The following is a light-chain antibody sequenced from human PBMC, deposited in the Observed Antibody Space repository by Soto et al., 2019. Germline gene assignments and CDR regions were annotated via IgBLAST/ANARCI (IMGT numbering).Light chain of an antibody. V-gene: IGKV1-39*01. CDR2: TAS. J-gene: IGKJ2*01. Sequence: DIQMTQSPSSLSASVGDRVTITCRASQSINKYLHWYQQKPGKAPKLLIYTASSLESGVPSRFSGSGSGTDFTHTISSLQPEDFASYFCHQSYRAPHTFGQGTKLEIK. CDR3: HQSYRAPHT. CDR1: QSINKY.